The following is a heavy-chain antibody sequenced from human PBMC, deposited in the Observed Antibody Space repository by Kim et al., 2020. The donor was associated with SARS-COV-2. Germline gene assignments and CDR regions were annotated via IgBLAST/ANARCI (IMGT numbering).Heavy chain of an antibody. CDR1: GFTFSSYA. V-gene: IGHV3-30-3*01. CDR3: ARDALTRLRYFGGPGGY. Sequence: GGSLRLSCAASGFTFSSYAMHWVRQAPGKGLEWVAVISYDGSNKYYADSVKGRFTISRDNSKNTLYLQMNSLRAEDTAVYYCARDALTRLRYFGGPGGYWGQGTLVTVSS. J-gene: IGHJ4*02. D-gene: IGHD3-9*01. CDR2: ISYDGSNK.